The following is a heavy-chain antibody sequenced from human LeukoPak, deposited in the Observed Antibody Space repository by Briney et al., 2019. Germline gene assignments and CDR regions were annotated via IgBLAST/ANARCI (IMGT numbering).Heavy chain of an antibody. CDR3: AGDSGDTITMARGVIGGY. V-gene: IGHV1-2*02. Sequence: ASVKVSCKASGYTFTGYYMHWVRQAPGQGLEWMGWINPNSGGTNYAQKFQGRVTMTRDTSISTAYMELSRLRSDDTAVYYCAGDSGDTITMARGVIGGYWGQGTLVTVSS. J-gene: IGHJ4*02. CDR1: GYTFTGYY. CDR2: INPNSGGT. D-gene: IGHD3-10*01.